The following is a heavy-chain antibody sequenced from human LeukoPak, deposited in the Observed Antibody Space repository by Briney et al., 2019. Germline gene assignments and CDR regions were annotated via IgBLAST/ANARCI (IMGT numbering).Heavy chain of an antibody. CDR2: ITGSGRYI. J-gene: IGHJ4*02. Sequence: GGSLRLSCAASGFTFSRSSMSGVRQAPGKGPEGVASITGSGRYIYYADSVKGRFTISRDNIQRSVYLQMNSLRAEDTAVYYCAREYYYDTDAGNYWGPGTLVTVSS. CDR3: AREYYYDTDAGNY. D-gene: IGHD3-22*01. V-gene: IGHV3-21*01. CDR1: GFTFSRSS.